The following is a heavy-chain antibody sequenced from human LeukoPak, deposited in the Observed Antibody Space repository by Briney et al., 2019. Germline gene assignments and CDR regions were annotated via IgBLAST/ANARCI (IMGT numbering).Heavy chain of an antibody. CDR1: GGSFSGYY. CDR2: INHSGST. J-gene: IGHJ4*02. Sequence: SETLSLTCAVYGGSFSGYYWSWIRQPPGKGLEWIGEINHSGSTNYNPSLKSRVTISVDTSKNQFSLKLSSVTAADTAVYYCARGGDHDYGAYDTLTFLFWGQGTLVTVSS. V-gene: IGHV4-34*01. CDR3: ARGGDHDYGAYDTLTFLF. D-gene: IGHD4-17*01.